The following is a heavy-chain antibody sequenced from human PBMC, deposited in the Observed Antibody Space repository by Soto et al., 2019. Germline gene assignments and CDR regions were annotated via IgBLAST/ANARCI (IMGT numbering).Heavy chain of an antibody. D-gene: IGHD2-15*01. CDR1: GYTFTGYY. Sequence: QVQLVQSGAEVKKPGASVKVSCKASGYTFTGYYMHWVRQAPGQGLEWMGWINPNSGGTNYAQKFQGRVTMTRDTSISTAYMELSRLRSDDTAVYYCARFGEWSIKGYCSGGSCSDFDYWGQGTLVTVSS. J-gene: IGHJ4*02. V-gene: IGHV1-2*02. CDR3: ARFGEWSIKGYCSGGSCSDFDY. CDR2: INPNSGGT.